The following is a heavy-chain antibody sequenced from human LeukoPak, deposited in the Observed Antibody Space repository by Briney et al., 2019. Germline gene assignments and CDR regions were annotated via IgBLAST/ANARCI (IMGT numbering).Heavy chain of an antibody. J-gene: IGHJ4*02. CDR2: ISSSSSYI. CDR1: GFTFSSYS. CDR3: AKGRRDGYNFDFDY. Sequence: GGSLRLSCAASGFTFSSYSMNWVRQAPGKGLEWVSSISSSSSYIYYADSVKGRFTISRDNAKNSLHLQMNSLRAEDTAVYYCAKGRRDGYNFDFDYWGQGTLVTVSS. D-gene: IGHD5-24*01. V-gene: IGHV3-21*04.